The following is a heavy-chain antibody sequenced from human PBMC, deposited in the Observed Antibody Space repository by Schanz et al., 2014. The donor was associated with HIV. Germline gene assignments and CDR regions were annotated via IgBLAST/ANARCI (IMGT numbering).Heavy chain of an antibody. V-gene: IGHV3-33*08. J-gene: IGHJ4*02. CDR3: ARAPSDFWMAYFDY. D-gene: IGHD3-3*01. Sequence: QVQLVEPGGGVVQPGRSLRLSCAASGFIFRTHGMHWVRQAPGKGLEWVAVIWYDGSNKYYADSVKGRFTTSRDNSKNTLYLQMNSLRAEDTAVYYCARAPSDFWMAYFDYWGQGTLVTVSS. CDR2: IWYDGSNK. CDR1: GFIFRTHG.